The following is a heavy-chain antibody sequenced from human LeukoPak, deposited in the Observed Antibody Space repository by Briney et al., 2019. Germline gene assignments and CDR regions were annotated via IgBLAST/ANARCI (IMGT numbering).Heavy chain of an antibody. Sequence: KTSETLSLTCTVSGGSISSGGYYWSWIRQHPGKGLEWIGYIYYSGSTYYNPSLKSRVTIPVDTSKNQFSLKLSSVTAADTAVYYCARAPVSHSKIDAKYYFDYWGQGTLVTVSS. CDR3: ARAPVSHSKIDAKYYFDY. J-gene: IGHJ4*02. CDR2: IYYSGST. D-gene: IGHD6-13*01. V-gene: IGHV4-31*03. CDR1: GGSISSGGYY.